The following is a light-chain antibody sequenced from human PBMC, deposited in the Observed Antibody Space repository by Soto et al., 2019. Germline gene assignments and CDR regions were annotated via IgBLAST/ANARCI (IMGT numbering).Light chain of an antibody. CDR2: DVS. CDR1: SSDVGGYNY. J-gene: IGLJ1*01. Sequence: QSALSQPASVSGSPVQSLTISCTGTSSDVGGYNYVSWYQQHPGKAPKLMIYDVSNRPSGVSNRFSGSKSGNTASLTISGLQAEDEADYYCSSYTSSSVYVFGTGTKVTVL. V-gene: IGLV2-14*01. CDR3: SSYTSSSVYV.